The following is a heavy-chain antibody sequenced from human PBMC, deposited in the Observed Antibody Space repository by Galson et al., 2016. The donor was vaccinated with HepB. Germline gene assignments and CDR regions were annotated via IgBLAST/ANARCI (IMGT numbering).Heavy chain of an antibody. V-gene: IGHV1-2*02. CDR1: GGTISSYG. J-gene: IGHJ4*02. Sequence: SVKVSCKASGGTISSYGVSWVRQAPGQGLEWMGWINPNSGGTNYAQKFQGRVTMTRDTSISTAYMELSRLRSDDTAVYYCASGYGNFDYWGQGTLVTVSS. CDR2: INPNSGGT. D-gene: IGHD5-12*01. CDR3: ASGYGNFDY.